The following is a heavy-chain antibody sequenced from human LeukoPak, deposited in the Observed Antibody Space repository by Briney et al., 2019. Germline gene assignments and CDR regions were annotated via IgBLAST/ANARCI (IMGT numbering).Heavy chain of an antibody. CDR3: ARGYCGGDCYGD. D-gene: IGHD2-21*02. Sequence: GGALRLSCAASGLSFSNYAMNWVRQAPGKGLEWVSSIHGILSHLYYADSVKRRFTISRDNTKTSLYLQMHSLRVEDMAVYYCARGYCGGDCYGDWGQGTLVTVSS. CDR1: GLSFSNYA. CDR2: IHGILSHL. V-gene: IGHV3-21*01. J-gene: IGHJ1*01.